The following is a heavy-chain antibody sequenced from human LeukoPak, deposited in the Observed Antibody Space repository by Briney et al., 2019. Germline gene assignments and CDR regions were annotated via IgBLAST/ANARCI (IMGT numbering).Heavy chain of an antibody. Sequence: TGGSLRHSCAASGFTFSSYAMSWVRQAPGKGLEWVSAISGSGGSTYYADSVKGRFTISRDNSKNTLYLQMNSLRAEDTAVYYCAKGSVEGDYGYDYWGQGTLVTVSS. CDR2: ISGSGGST. J-gene: IGHJ4*02. D-gene: IGHD4-17*01. V-gene: IGHV3-23*01. CDR3: AKGSVEGDYGYDY. CDR1: GFTFSSYA.